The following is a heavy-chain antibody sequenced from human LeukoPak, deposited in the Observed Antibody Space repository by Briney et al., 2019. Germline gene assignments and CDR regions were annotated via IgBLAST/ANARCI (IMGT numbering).Heavy chain of an antibody. J-gene: IGHJ4*02. V-gene: IGHV4-34*01. D-gene: IGHD3-10*01. Sequence: SETLSLNSDVYGGSFSGYYWSWLRQPQGKGLEWIGEINHSGSTNYNPSLKSRVTISVDTSKNQFSLKLSSVTAADTAVYYCARIHPYYGSGSYPTFDYWGQGTLVTVSS. CDR2: INHSGST. CDR1: GGSFSGYY. CDR3: ARIHPYYGSGSYPTFDY.